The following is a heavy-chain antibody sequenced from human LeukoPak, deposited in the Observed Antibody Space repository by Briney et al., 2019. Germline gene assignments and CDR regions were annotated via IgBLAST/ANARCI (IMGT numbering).Heavy chain of an antibody. CDR1: GGSISSGGYY. V-gene: IGHV4-31*03. CDR2: IYYSGST. J-gene: IGHJ4*02. D-gene: IGHD3-22*01. CDR3: ARARYYDSSGYFDY. Sequence: SQTLSLTCTVSGGSISSGGYYWSWIRQHPGKGLEWIGYIYYSGSTYYNPSLKSRVTISVDMSKNQFSLKLNSVTAADTAVYYCARARYYDSSGYFDYWGQGTLVTVSS.